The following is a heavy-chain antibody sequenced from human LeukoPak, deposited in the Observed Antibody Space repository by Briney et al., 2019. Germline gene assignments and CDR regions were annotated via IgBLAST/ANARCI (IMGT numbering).Heavy chain of an antibody. Sequence: SETLPLTCTVSGGSISSYYWGWIRQPPGKGLEWIGNIYDSGSTNYNPSLKSRVTISVDTSKNQCSLKLSSVTAADTAVYYCARQSISGSSLSYFDYWGQGTLVNVSS. D-gene: IGHD3-22*01. CDR3: ARQSISGSSLSYFDY. V-gene: IGHV4-59*01. J-gene: IGHJ4*02. CDR1: GGSISSYY. CDR2: IYDSGST.